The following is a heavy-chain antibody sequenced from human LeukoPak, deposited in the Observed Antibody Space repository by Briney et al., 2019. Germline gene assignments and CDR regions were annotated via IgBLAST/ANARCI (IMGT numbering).Heavy chain of an antibody. V-gene: IGHV3-7*01. CDR1: GFTFSSYW. CDR3: ARLEDYDILTGFDY. D-gene: IGHD3-9*01. CDR2: IEQDESEK. J-gene: IGHJ4*02. Sequence: GGSLRLSCAASGFTFSSYWMSWVRQAPGKGLEWVANIEQDESEKYYVDSVKGRFTISRDNAKNSLYLQMNSLRAEDTAVYYCARLEDYDILTGFDYWGQGTLVTVSS.